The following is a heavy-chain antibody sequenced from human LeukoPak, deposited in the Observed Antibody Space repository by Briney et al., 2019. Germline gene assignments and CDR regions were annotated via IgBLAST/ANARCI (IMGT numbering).Heavy chain of an antibody. D-gene: IGHD3-10*01. Sequence: SETLSLTCTGSGVSISSYYWSWIRQPAGKGLEWIGRIYTSGSTNYNPSLKSRVTMSVGTSKNQFSLKLSSVTAADTAVYYCARDRGEGYYFDYWGQGTLVTVSS. CDR3: ARDRGEGYYFDY. CDR1: GVSISSYY. V-gene: IGHV4-4*07. J-gene: IGHJ4*02. CDR2: IYTSGST.